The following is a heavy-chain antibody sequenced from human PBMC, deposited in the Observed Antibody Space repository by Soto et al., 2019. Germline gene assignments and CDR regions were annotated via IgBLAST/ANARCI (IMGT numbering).Heavy chain of an antibody. D-gene: IGHD3-3*01. V-gene: IGHV3-23*01. CDR2: ISGSGGST. CDR1: GFTFSSYA. J-gene: IGHJ5*02. CDR3: AKDARATIFGVVLNWFDP. Sequence: VGSLRLSCAASGFTFSSYAMSWVRQAPGKGLEWVSAISGSGGSTYYADSVKGRFTISRDNSKNTLYLQMNSLRAEDTAVYYCAKDARATIFGVVLNWFDPWGQGTLVTVSS.